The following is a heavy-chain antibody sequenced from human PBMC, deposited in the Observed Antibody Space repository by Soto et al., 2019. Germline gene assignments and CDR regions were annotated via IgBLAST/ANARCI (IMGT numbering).Heavy chain of an antibody. Sequence: PSGTLSLTCTVSGGSLSRYYWSWIRQPPGKGLEWIGYIYYSGSTNYNPSLKSRVTISVDTSKNQFSLKLGSVTAADTAVYYCARDRSFDICGSYPRYHYSYYMDVWSKGSTVTISS. J-gene: IGHJ6*03. V-gene: IGHV4-59*01. D-gene: IGHD3-16*02. CDR2: IYYSGST. CDR1: GGSLSRYY. CDR3: ARDRSFDICGSYPRYHYSYYMDV.